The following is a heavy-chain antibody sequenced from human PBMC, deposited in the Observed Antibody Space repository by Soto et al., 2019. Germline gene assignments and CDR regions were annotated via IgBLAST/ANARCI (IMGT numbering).Heavy chain of an antibody. CDR3: AKEGKRGLKEFDT. J-gene: IGHJ4*02. CDR2: ISGSGGST. D-gene: IGHD5-12*01. V-gene: IGHV3-23*01. Sequence: GGSLRLSCAASGFTFSSYAMSWVRQAPGKGLEWVSAISGSGGSTFYADSVKGRFTISRDNSKNTLYLQMNSLRAEDTAVYYCAKEGKRGLKEFDTWGQETLFTFSS. CDR1: GFTFSSYA.